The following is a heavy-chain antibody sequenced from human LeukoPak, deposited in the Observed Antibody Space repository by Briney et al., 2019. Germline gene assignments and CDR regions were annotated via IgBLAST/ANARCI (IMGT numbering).Heavy chain of an antibody. D-gene: IGHD3-22*01. CDR1: GGSFTFTSHA. J-gene: IGHJ3*02. V-gene: IGHV1-69*13. CDR3: AGFFYDNSGDAFDI. CDR2: LIPIYGSA. Sequence: ASVKVSCKASGGSFTFTSHAISWVRQAPGQGLEWMGGLIPIYGSANYAQKFQGRDTITSDESTRTVYMELSSLRPEDSAVYYCAGFFYDNSGDAFDIWGQGTMVTVSS.